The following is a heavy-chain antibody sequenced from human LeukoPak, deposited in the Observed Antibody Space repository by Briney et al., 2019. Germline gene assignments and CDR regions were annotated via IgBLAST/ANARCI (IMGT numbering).Heavy chain of an antibody. D-gene: IGHD2-8*01. V-gene: IGHV3-48*03. Sequence: GGSLRLPCAASGFTFSSYEMNWVRQAPGKGLEWVSYISSSGSTIYYADSVKGRFTISRDNAKNSLYLQMNSLRAEDTAVYYCARKWGFDLPFDYWGQGTLVTVSS. J-gene: IGHJ4*02. CDR1: GFTFSSYE. CDR2: ISSSGSTI. CDR3: ARKWGFDLPFDY.